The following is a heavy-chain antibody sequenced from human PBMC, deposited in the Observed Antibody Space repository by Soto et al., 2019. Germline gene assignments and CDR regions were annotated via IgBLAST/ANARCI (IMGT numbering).Heavy chain of an antibody. D-gene: IGHD3-3*01. CDR1: GFTFSSYW. Sequence: PGGSLRLSCAASGFTFSSYWMSWVRQAPGKGLEWVANIKQDGSEKYYADSVKGRFTISRDNAKNSLYLQMNSLRAEDTAVYYCARVPDTIFGVATYYYGMDVWGQGTTVTVSS. V-gene: IGHV3-7*03. CDR2: IKQDGSEK. CDR3: ARVPDTIFGVATYYYGMDV. J-gene: IGHJ6*02.